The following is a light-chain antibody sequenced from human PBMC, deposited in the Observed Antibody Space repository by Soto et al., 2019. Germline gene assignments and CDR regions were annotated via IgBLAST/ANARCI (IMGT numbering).Light chain of an antibody. CDR1: QGISSY. CDR3: QQYNNYST. CDR2: TAS. J-gene: IGKJ1*01. V-gene: IGKV1-9*01. Sequence: DIQLTQSPSFLSASVGDRVTITCRASQGISSYLAWYQQKPGKAPKLLISTASTLQSGVPSRFSGSGSGTEFTLTISSLQPEDFATYYCQQYNNYSTFGQGTKVEIK.